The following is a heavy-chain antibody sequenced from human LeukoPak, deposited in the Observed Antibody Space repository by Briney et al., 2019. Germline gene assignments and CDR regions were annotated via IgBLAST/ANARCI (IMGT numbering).Heavy chain of an antibody. V-gene: IGHV1-69*13. CDR3: ARDPPVEMATIGAFDI. D-gene: IGHD5-24*01. J-gene: IGHJ3*02. CDR1: GGTFSSYA. Sequence: GASVKVSCKASGGTFSSYAISWVRQAPGQGLEWMGGIIPIFGTANYAQKFQGRVTITADESTSTAYMELSSLRSEDTAVYYCARDPPVEMATIGAFDIWGQGTWSPSLQ. CDR2: IIPIFGTA.